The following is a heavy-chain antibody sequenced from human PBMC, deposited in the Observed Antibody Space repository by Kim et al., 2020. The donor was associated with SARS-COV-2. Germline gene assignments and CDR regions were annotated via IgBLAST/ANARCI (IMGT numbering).Heavy chain of an antibody. CDR1: GGTFSSYA. D-gene: IGHD1-26*01. CDR3: ARDEGIVGATGYFDY. CDR2: IIPIFGTA. Sequence: SVKVSCKASGGTFSSYAISWVRQAPGQGLEWMGGIIPIFGTANYAQKFQGRVTITADESTSTAYMELSSLRSEDTAVYYCARDEGIVGATGYFDYWVQGTLVTVSS. V-gene: IGHV1-69*13. J-gene: IGHJ4*02.